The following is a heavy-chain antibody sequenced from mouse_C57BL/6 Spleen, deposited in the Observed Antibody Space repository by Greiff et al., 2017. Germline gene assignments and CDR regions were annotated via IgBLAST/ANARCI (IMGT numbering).Heavy chain of an antibody. CDR2: IRSKSNNYAT. J-gene: IGHJ4*01. CDR3: VRHGDYGIPLGY. Sequence: EVKLVESGGGLVQPKGSLKLSCAASGFSFNTYAMNWVRQAPGTGLEWVARIRSKSNNYATYYADSVKDRFTISRDDSESMLYLQMNNLKTEDTAMYYCVRHGDYGIPLGYWGQGTSVTVSS. V-gene: IGHV10-1*01. D-gene: IGHD2-1*01. CDR1: GFSFNTYA.